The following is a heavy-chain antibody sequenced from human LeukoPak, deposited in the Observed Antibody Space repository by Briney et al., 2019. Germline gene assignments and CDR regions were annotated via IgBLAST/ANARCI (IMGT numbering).Heavy chain of an antibody. Sequence: GGSLRLSCAASGFTFSSYWMSWVRQAPGKGLEWVANIKQDGSEKYYVDSVKGRFTISRDNAKNSLYLQMNSLRAEDTAVYYCARDGACNGGSCYSPYFDYWGQGTLVTVSS. V-gene: IGHV3-7*03. J-gene: IGHJ4*02. D-gene: IGHD2-15*01. CDR3: ARDGACNGGSCYSPYFDY. CDR2: IKQDGSEK. CDR1: GFTFSSYW.